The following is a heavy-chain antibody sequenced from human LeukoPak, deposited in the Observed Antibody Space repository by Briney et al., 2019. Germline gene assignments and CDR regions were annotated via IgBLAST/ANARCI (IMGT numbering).Heavy chain of an antibody. CDR3: ARGDYDILTGYYQFDY. V-gene: IGHV4-59*01. J-gene: IGHJ4*02. Sequence: PSETLSLTCTVSGGSISSYYWSWIRQPPGKGLEWIGHIYYSGSTNYNPSLKSRVTISVDTSKNQFSLKLSSVTAADTAVYYCARGDYDILTGYYQFDYWGQGTLVTVSS. D-gene: IGHD3-9*01. CDR1: GGSISSYY. CDR2: IYYSGST.